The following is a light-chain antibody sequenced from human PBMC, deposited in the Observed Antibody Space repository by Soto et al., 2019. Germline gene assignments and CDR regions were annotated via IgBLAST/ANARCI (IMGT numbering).Light chain of an antibody. Sequence: DIQMTQSPPSLSASLGDRVTISCRASQTINNYLNWYQQKPGKAPEVLIYAASSLQSGVPSRFSGSGSGTEFTLTISSVQPEDFATYYCQQNYSPVFSFGPGTKVDIK. CDR3: QQNYSPVFS. CDR1: QTINNY. V-gene: IGKV1-39*01. CDR2: AAS. J-gene: IGKJ3*01.